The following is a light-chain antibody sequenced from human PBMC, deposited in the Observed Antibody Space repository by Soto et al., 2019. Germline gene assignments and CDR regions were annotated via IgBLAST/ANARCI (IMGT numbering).Light chain of an antibody. CDR3: AAWDDSLNGYV. J-gene: IGLJ1*01. V-gene: IGLV1-44*01. CDR2: SNN. CDR1: SSNIGSNT. Sequence: QTVVTQPPSASGTPGQRVTISCSGSSSNIGSNTVNWYQQLPGTAPKLLIYSNNQRTSGVPDRFSGSKSGTSASLAISGLQSEDEADYYCAAWDDSLNGYVFVTGTKLPVL.